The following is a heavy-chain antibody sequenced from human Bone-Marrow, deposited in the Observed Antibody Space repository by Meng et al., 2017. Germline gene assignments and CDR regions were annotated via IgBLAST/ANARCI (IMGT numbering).Heavy chain of an antibody. CDR1: GGSFSGYY. J-gene: IGHJ4*02. D-gene: IGHD5-18*01. CDR2: INHNGST. Sequence: QVQLQQWGAGLLKPSETLSLTCAVYGGSFSGYYWSWSRQPPGKGLEWIGEINHNGSTNYNPSLKSRVTISVDTSKNQFSLKLSSVTAADTAVYYCARTRGYSYGYYGYWGQGTLVTVSS. V-gene: IGHV4-34*01. CDR3: ARTRGYSYGYYGY.